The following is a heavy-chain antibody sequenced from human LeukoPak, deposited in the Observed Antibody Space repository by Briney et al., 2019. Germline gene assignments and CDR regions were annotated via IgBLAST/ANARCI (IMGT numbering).Heavy chain of an antibody. V-gene: IGHV3-23*01. D-gene: IGHD3-10*01. CDR1: GFTFSSYS. J-gene: IGHJ4*02. Sequence: TGGSLRLSCAASGFTFSSYSMTWVRQAPGKGLEWVSVISCSATSTYYADSVKGRFTISRDNSKNTLYLQVNSLRAGDTAVYYCARAAMVRGVDYFDYWGQGTLVTVSS. CDR3: ARAAMVRGVDYFDY. CDR2: ISCSATST.